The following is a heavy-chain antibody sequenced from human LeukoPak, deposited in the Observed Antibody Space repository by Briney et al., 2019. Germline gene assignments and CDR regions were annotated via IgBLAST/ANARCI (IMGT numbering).Heavy chain of an antibody. CDR3: AKDTAMRY. Sequence: GGSLRLSCAASGFTFSSYAVNWVRQAPGKGLEWVAIISYDGNNKYYADSVKGRFTISRDNSKNTLYLQMNSLRAEDTAVYYCAKDTAMRYWGQGTLVTVSS. V-gene: IGHV3-30*04. CDR2: ISYDGNNK. D-gene: IGHD5-18*01. J-gene: IGHJ4*02. CDR1: GFTFSSYA.